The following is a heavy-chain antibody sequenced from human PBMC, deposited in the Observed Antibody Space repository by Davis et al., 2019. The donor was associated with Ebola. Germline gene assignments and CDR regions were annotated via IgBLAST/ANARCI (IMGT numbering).Heavy chain of an antibody. Sequence: LETLSLTCTVSGGSISSYYWTWIRQPPGKGLEYIGYIHYSGSSDYNASLESRVTISVDTSKNQFSLKLSSVTSADTAVYYCARDRDYSSSQHCFEPWGLGTLVTVSS. CDR1: GGSISSYY. D-gene: IGHD6-13*01. CDR2: IHYSGSS. V-gene: IGHV4-59*01. CDR3: ARDRDYSSSQHCFEP. J-gene: IGHJ5*02.